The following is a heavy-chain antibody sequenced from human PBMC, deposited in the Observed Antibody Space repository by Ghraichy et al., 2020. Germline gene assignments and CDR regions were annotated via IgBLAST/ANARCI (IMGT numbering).Heavy chain of an antibody. D-gene: IGHD3-22*01. J-gene: IGHJ4*02. CDR1: GGSFSGYY. V-gene: IGHV4-34*01. Sequence: SETLSLTCAVYGGSFSGYYWSWIRQPPGKGLEWIGEINHSGSTNYNPSLKSRVTISVDTSKNQFSLKLSSVTAADTAVYYCARRGPSKYYYDSSGYSALDYWGQGTLVTVSS. CDR2: INHSGST. CDR3: ARRGPSKYYYDSSGYSALDY.